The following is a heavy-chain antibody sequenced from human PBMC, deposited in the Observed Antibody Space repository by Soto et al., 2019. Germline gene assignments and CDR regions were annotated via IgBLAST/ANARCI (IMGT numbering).Heavy chain of an antibody. J-gene: IGHJ6*02. Sequence: PVKVYCKGGGGTFRRHAISRVRQAPGQGLEWMGGILPIFGTANYAQKFQGSVTITADKSTSTAYMELSSLRSEVTAVYYCARNLPCSSTSCTYYYGTDVRG. V-gene: IGHV1-69*06. CDR2: ILPIFGTA. D-gene: IGHD2-2*01. CDR3: ARNLPCSSTSCTYYYGTDV. CDR1: GGTFRRHA.